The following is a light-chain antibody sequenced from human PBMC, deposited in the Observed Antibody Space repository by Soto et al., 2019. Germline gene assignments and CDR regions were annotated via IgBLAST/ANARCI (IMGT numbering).Light chain of an antibody. J-gene: IGKJ1*01. Sequence: DVVMTQSPLSLPVTLGQPASISCRSSQSLVYSDGNTYLNWFQQRPGQSPRRLIYQVSNRDSGVPDRFSGSGSGTDFTLKISRVEAEDGGVYYCMQGTHWPPWTFGQGTKVQIK. V-gene: IGKV2-30*01. CDR2: QVS. CDR3: MQGTHWPPWT. CDR1: QSLVYSDGNTY.